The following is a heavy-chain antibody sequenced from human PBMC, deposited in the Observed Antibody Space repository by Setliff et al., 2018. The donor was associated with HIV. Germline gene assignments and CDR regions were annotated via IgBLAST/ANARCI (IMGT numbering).Heavy chain of an antibody. V-gene: IGHV1-2*02. CDR3: ALASIVSTARWNH. CDR1: GYTFTGYY. D-gene: IGHD1-26*01. J-gene: IGHJ4*02. CDR2: IKPNGGGT. Sequence: ASVKVSCKTSGYTFTGYYIHWVRQAPGQGLEWMGWIKPNGGGTYFAQKFQGRVTMTRDTSINTAYMDLSSLTSDDTAVYYCALASIVSTARWNHWGRGTTVTVSS.